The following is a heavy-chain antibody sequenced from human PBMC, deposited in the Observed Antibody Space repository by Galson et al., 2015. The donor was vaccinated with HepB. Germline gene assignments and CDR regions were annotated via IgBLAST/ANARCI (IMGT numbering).Heavy chain of an antibody. CDR3: ARAAGWLDP. V-gene: IGHV3-48*04. Sequence: SLRLSCAASTFIFSTYSMNWVRQAPGKGLEWVSYISSSGTTKDYAGSVKGRFTISRDNAKNSLYLQMNNLRVDDTAVYYCARAAGWLDPWGQGTRVTVSS. J-gene: IGHJ5*02. D-gene: IGHD3-10*01. CDR2: ISSSGTTK. CDR1: TFIFSTYS.